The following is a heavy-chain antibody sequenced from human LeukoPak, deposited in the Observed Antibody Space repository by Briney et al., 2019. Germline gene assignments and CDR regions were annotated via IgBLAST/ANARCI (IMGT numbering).Heavy chain of an antibody. CDR3: AKDLVFGVAGTQDY. Sequence: GGSLRLSCAASGFTVSSNYMSWVRQAPGKGLEWVSVIYSGGSTYYADSVKGRFTISRDNSKNTLYLQMNSLRAEDTAVYYCAKDLVFGVAGTQDYWGQGTLVTVSS. V-gene: IGHV3-53*01. J-gene: IGHJ4*02. CDR2: IYSGGST. CDR1: GFTVSSNY. D-gene: IGHD6-19*01.